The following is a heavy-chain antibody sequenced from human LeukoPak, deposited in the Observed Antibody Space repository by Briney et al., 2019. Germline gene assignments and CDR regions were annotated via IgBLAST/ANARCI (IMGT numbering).Heavy chain of an antibody. V-gene: IGHV3-23*01. CDR2: ISDSGGST. Sequence: PGGSLRLSCAASGFTFGSSAMSWVRQAPGKGLEWVSAISDSGGSTYYADSVKGRFTISRDNSKNTLYLQMNSLRAEDTAVYYCARDGPGGWSFKEYYYYYYMDVWGKGTTVTISS. D-gene: IGHD6-19*01. J-gene: IGHJ6*03. CDR1: GFTFGSSA. CDR3: ARDGPGGWSFKEYYYYYYMDV.